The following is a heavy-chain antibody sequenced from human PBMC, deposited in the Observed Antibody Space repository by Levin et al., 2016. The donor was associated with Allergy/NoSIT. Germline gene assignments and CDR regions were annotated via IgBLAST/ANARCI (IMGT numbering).Heavy chain of an antibody. J-gene: IGHJ3*02. CDR3: AWSRDGAFDI. CDR1: GFTFSSYA. V-gene: IGHV3-30-3*01. D-gene: IGHD1-26*01. Sequence: GGSLRLSCAASGFTFSSYAMHWVRQAPGKGLEWVAVISYDGSNKYYADSVKGRFTISRDNSKNTLYLQMNSLRAEDTAVYYCAWSRDGAFDIWGQGTMVTVSS. CDR2: ISYDGSNK.